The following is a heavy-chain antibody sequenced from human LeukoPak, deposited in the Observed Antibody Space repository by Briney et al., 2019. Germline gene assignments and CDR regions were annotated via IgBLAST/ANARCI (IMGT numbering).Heavy chain of an antibody. V-gene: IGHV3-66*01. CDR1: GFTVSSNY. D-gene: IGHD3-16*01. Sequence: GGSLRLSCAASGFTVSSNYMSWVRQAPGKGLEWVSVIYSGGSTYYADSVKGRFTISRDNSKNTLYLQMDSLRAEDTAVYCCARLTPGHWFDPWGQGTLVTVSS. CDR2: IYSGGST. CDR3: ARLTPGHWFDP. J-gene: IGHJ5*02.